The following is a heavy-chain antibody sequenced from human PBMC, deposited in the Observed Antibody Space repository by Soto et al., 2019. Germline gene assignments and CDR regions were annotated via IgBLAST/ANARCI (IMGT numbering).Heavy chain of an antibody. D-gene: IGHD5-18*01. CDR1: GGTFSSYA. V-gene: IGHV1-69*06. J-gene: IGHJ4*02. CDR3: AQSLDTAMVITLDY. CDR2: IIPIFGTA. Sequence: GASVKVSCKASGGTFSSYAISWVRQAPGQGFEWMGGIIPIFGTANYAQKFQGRVTITADKSTSTAYMELSSLRSEDTAVYYCAQSLDTAMVITLDYWGQGTLVTVSS.